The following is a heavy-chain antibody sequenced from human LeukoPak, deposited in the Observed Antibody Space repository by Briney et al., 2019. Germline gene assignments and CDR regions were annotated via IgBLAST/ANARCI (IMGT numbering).Heavy chain of an antibody. CDR3: AREGDGRSGEVRAFEI. Sequence: ASVWVSCKTSGYTFTGHYLHWVRQAPGQGLEWMGWINPNSGGTNYAQKLQGRVTMTTDTSTSTAYMELRSLRSDDTAVYYCAREGDGRSGEVRAFEIWGQGTMVTVSS. J-gene: IGHJ3*02. CDR2: INPNSGGT. D-gene: IGHD3-10*01. CDR1: GYTFTGHY. V-gene: IGHV1-2*02.